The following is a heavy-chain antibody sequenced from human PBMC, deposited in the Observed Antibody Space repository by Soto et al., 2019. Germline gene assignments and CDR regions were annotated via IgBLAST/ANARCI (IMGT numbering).Heavy chain of an antibody. J-gene: IGHJ4*02. V-gene: IGHV4-39*01. CDR2: IYYSGST. CDR3: SRQHYGDHLTLDY. D-gene: IGHD4-17*01. Sequence: SETLSLTCTVSGGSISSSSYYWGWIRQPPGKGLEWIGSIYYSGSTYYNPSLKSRVTISVDTSKNQFSLKLSSVTAADTAVYYCSRQHYGDHLTLDYWGQGPMVISPQ. CDR1: GGSISSSSYY.